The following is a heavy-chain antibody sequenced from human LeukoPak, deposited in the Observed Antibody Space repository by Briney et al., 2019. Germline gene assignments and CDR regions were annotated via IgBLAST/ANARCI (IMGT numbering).Heavy chain of an antibody. CDR1: GFTFSDYY. J-gene: IGHJ4*02. Sequence: GGSLRLSCAASGFTFSDYYMSWIRQAPGKGLEWVSYISSSGSTIYYADSVKGRFTISRDNAENSLYLQMNSLRAEDTAVYYCAREISGERTYYFDYWGQGTLVTVFS. CDR2: ISSSGSTI. CDR3: AREISGERTYYFDY. V-gene: IGHV3-11*01. D-gene: IGHD1-26*01.